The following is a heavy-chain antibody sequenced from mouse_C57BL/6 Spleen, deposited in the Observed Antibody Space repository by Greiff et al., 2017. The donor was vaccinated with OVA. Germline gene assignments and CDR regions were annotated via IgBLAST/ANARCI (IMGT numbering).Heavy chain of an antibody. CDR3: ASDGYYSYYAMDY. Sequence: VQVVESGPGLVAPSQSLSITCTVSGFSLTSYGVHWVRQPPGKGLEWLVVIWSDGSTTYNSALKSRLSISKDNSKSQVFLKMNSLQADDTAMYCCASDGYYSYYAMDYWGQGTSVTVSS. CDR1: GFSLTSYG. J-gene: IGHJ4*01. CDR2: IWSDGST. V-gene: IGHV2-6*03. D-gene: IGHD2-3*01.